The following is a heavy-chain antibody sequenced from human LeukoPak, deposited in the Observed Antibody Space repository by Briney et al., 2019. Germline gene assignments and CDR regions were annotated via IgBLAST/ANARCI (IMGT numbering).Heavy chain of an antibody. CDR2: IYHSGST. Sequence: SETLSLTCAVSGGSISSSNWWSWVRQPPGKGLEWIGEIYHSGSTNYNPSLKSRVTISLDTSKNQFSLKLSSVTAADTAVYYCARTVAAAGAFDIWGQGTMVTVSS. CDR3: ARTVAAAGAFDI. J-gene: IGHJ3*02. CDR1: GGSISSSNW. V-gene: IGHV4-4*02. D-gene: IGHD6-13*01.